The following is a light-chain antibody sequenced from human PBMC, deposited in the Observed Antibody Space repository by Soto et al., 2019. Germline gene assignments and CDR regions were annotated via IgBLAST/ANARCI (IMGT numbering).Light chain of an antibody. J-gene: IGKJ1*01. CDR1: QSISSW. Sequence: DIQMTQSPSTLSASVGDRVTITCRASQSISSWLAWYQQKPGKAPKLLIYKASSLESGVPSRFSGSGSGTEFTLTISSLQPDDVATYYCRQYNSSPWTFGQGTKVEIK. V-gene: IGKV1-5*03. CDR2: KAS. CDR3: RQYNSSPWT.